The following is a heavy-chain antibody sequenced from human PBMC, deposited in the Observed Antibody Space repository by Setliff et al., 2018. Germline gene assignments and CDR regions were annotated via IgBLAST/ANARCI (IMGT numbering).Heavy chain of an antibody. CDR2: RHDNGER. V-gene: IGHV4-59*11. Sequence: SETLSLTCTVSPGSISRHYWSWFRQAPGKGLEWIGYRHDNGERDYNPSLGSRVTISVDTSKNQFSLMLTSVTAADTAVYYCARDKGDGYGVDAYAGGGFDIWGQGTMVTVSS. CDR3: ARDKGDGYGVDAYAGGGFDI. J-gene: IGHJ3*02. CDR1: PGSISRHY. D-gene: IGHD4-17*01.